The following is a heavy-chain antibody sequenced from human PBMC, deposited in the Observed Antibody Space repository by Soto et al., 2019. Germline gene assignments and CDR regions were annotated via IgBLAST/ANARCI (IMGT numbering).Heavy chain of an antibody. V-gene: IGHV3-33*01. Sequence: PGGSLRLSCAASGFPFSIYGMHWVRQSPGKGLEWVAVIWYDGSNKCYADSVKGRFTISRDNSKNTLYLQMKSLRAEDKAVYYCARDLMDYDILTGYYYGMDVWGQGTTVTVSS. CDR2: IWYDGSNK. D-gene: IGHD3-9*01. J-gene: IGHJ6*02. CDR3: ARDLMDYDILTGYYYGMDV. CDR1: GFPFSIYG.